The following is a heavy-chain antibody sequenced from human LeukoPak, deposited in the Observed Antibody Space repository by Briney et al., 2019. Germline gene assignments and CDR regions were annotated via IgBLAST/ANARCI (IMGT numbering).Heavy chain of an antibody. D-gene: IGHD1-26*01. Sequence: GGSLRLSYVASGLTVSSNWLNWVRQAPGKGLVWVSLITGDGGSTNYADSVKGRFTISRDNAKNTLYLQMNSLRAEDTAVYYCERGIYRGCHPRLWGQGTMVTVSS. CDR2: ITGDGGST. CDR1: GLTVSSNW. V-gene: IGHV3-74*01. CDR3: ERGIYRGCHPRL. J-gene: IGHJ3*01.